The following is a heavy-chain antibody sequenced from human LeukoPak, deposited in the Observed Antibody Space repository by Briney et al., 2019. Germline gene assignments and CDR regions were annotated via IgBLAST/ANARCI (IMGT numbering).Heavy chain of an antibody. CDR2: IYITGST. D-gene: IGHD3-22*01. CDR3: ARLKYYDSTGYSPGYYMDV. J-gene: IGHJ6*03. CDR1: GGSIINYY. Sequence: PSETLYLTCSVAGGSIINYYWSWIRQSAGTGLEWVGRIYITGSTTYNPSLQSRLSMSVDTSKNQFSLRLRSVSVADTAVYYCARLKYYDSTGYSPGYYMDVWGKGITVTVSS. V-gene: IGHV4-4*07.